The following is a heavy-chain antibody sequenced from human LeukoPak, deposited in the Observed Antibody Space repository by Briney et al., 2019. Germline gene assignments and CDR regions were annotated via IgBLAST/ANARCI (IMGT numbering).Heavy chain of an antibody. J-gene: IGHJ6*02. CDR2: IYHTGST. CDR3: ARIGNGSGSYRAPSYGMDV. V-gene: IGHV4-30-2*01. D-gene: IGHD3-10*01. CDR1: GGSISSDDNP. Sequence: SETLSLTCAVSGGSISSDDNPWSWIRQPPGKGLEWIGHIYHTGSTYYNPSLKSRVSTSVDRSKNQFSLKLSSVTAADTAVYYCARIGNGSGSYRAPSYGMDVWGQGTTVTVSS.